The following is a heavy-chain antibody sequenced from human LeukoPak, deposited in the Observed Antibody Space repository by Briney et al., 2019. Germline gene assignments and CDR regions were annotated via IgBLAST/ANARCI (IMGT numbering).Heavy chain of an antibody. CDR1: GYSISNGYY. V-gene: IGHV4-38-2*02. CDR3: ASLRVPGDFDY. CDR2: IYYSGST. Sequence: SETLSLTCTVSGYSISNGYYWAWIRQPPGQGLEWIGNIYYSGSTYYNPSLKSRLTMSVDTSENQFSLKLRSVTAADTAVYYCASLRVPGDFDYWGQGTLVTVSS. J-gene: IGHJ4*02.